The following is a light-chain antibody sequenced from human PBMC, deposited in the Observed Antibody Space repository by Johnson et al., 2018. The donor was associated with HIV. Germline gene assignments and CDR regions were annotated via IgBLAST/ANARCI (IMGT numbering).Light chain of an antibody. CDR3: GVWDACLTPRYV. J-gene: IGLJ1*01. Sequence: QAVLTQPPSVSAAPGQRVNISCSGNISNIESYFVSWYQQLPGAAPTLLIYEDNKRPSGIPDRFSGSKSGATASLGISGLQTGDGADYYCGVWDACLTPRYVFGTGTTIAVL. CDR1: ISNIESYF. V-gene: IGLV1-51*02. CDR2: EDN.